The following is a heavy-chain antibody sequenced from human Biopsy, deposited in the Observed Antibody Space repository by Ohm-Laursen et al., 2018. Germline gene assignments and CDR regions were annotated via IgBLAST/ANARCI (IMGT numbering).Heavy chain of an antibody. CDR1: AGTFTTYG. V-gene: IGHV1-69*10. J-gene: IGHJ6*02. CDR2: IIPILGRP. CDR3: AREEDNSGYDYYGMDV. D-gene: IGHD3-22*01. Sequence: ASVKASYQASAGTFTTYGFNWARQPPGHGLELMAWIIPILGRPTYAQKVQGRVTMTTDTSTSTAYMELRSLRSDDTAVYFCAREEDNSGYDYYGMDVWGQGTTVTVSS.